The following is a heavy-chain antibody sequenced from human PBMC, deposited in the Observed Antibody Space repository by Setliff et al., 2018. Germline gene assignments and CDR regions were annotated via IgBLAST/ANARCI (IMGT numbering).Heavy chain of an antibody. Sequence: SSETLSLTCTVSGGSISNYYWSWIRQPAGKGLEWIGRIYTSGSTNYNPSLKSRVTMSVDTSKNQFSLKLSSVTAADTAVYYCARKGISALSGAFDMWGQGTMVT. J-gene: IGHJ3*02. CDR2: IYTSGST. CDR1: GGSISNYY. V-gene: IGHV4-4*07. CDR3: ARKGISALSGAFDM. D-gene: IGHD1-26*01.